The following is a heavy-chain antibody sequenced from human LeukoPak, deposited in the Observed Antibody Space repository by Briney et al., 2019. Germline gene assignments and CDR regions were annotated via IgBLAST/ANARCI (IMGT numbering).Heavy chain of an antibody. J-gene: IGHJ4*02. CDR1: GYSISSGYY. Sequence: SETLSLTCTVSGYSISSGYYWGWIRQPPGKGLEWIGYIFYSGGTNYNSSLKSRVTLSIDTSKNQFSLELTSVTAADTAVYYFARIGAAGTRYYFDYWSQGTLVTVSS. D-gene: IGHD6-13*01. CDR3: ARIGAAGTRYYFDY. V-gene: IGHV4-38-2*02. CDR2: IFYSGGT.